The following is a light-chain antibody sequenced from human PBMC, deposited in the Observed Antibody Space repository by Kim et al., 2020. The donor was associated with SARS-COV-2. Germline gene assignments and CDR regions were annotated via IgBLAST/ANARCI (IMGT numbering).Light chain of an antibody. Sequence: GQKVTIPCSGSSSNIGNNSVSWYQQLPGTAPKLLIYDNNKRPSGIPDRFSGSKSGTSATLGITGLQTGDEADYYCGTWDSSLSGGVFGGGTQLTVL. CDR3: GTWDSSLSGGV. J-gene: IGLJ2*01. CDR1: SSNIGNNS. CDR2: DNN. V-gene: IGLV1-51*01.